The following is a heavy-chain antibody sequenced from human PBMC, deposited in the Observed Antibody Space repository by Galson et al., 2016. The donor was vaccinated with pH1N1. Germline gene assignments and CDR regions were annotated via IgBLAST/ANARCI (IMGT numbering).Heavy chain of an antibody. Sequence: SVKVSCKASGGTFTSYTITWVRQAPGQGLEWMGRMIPILGLSNYAQNVQGRVTITADKSRSTAYMELSSRKAEDTAVDFWSRAGGHAAMDPFDFWGQGTLVTVSS. V-gene: IGHV1-69*02. CDR1: GGTFTSYT. J-gene: IGHJ4*02. CDR3: SRAGGHAAMDPFDF. CDR2: MIPILGLS. D-gene: IGHD3-10*01.